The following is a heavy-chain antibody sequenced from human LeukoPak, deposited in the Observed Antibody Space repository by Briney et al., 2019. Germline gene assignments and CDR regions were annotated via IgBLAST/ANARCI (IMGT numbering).Heavy chain of an antibody. V-gene: IGHV3-7*01. D-gene: IGHD2-2*01. CDR1: GFTFSNAW. J-gene: IGHJ5*02. CDR3: AREKGCSRTSCYDYWFDP. CDR2: IKQDGSEK. Sequence: GGSLRLSCAASGFTFSNAWMSWVRQAPGKGLEWVANIKQDGSEKYYVDSVKGRFTISRDNAKNSLYLQMNSLRAEDTAVYYCAREKGCSRTSCYDYWFDPWGQGTLVTVSS.